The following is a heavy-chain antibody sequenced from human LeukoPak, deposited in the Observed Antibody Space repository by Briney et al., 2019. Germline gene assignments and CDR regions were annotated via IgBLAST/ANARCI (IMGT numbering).Heavy chain of an antibody. D-gene: IGHD3/OR15-3a*01. Sequence: SETLSLTCTVSGYSISTGYYWDWIRQPPGKGLEWIGTFYHGGSTYYNPSLKSRVTISLDTSRNQFSLRLSSVTAADTADYYCARAQGNGLIDFWGQGTLVTVSS. CDR2: FYHGGST. V-gene: IGHV4-38-2*02. CDR1: GYSISTGYY. J-gene: IGHJ4*02. CDR3: ARAQGNGLIDF.